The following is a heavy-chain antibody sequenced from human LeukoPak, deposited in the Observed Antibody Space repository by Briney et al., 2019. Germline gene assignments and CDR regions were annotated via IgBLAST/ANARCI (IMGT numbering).Heavy chain of an antibody. Sequence: GGSLRLSCAASGFTYNNYAMTWVRQAPGKGLEWVSGISGGSGFTYYADSVKGRFTISRDNSKNVLYLQMKSLRAEDTGAYYCAKGTYYHTSGTSSTETFGENWGQGTLVTVSS. CDR2: ISGGSGFT. CDR1: GFTYNNYA. J-gene: IGHJ4*02. V-gene: IGHV3-23*01. D-gene: IGHD3-10*01. CDR3: AKGTYYHTSGTSSTETFGEN.